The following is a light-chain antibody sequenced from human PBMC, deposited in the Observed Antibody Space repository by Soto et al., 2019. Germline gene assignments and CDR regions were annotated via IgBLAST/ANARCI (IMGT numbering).Light chain of an antibody. V-gene: IGKV1-5*01. J-gene: IGKJ1*01. Sequence: DIQMTQSPSTLSASVGDRVTITCRASQSISSWLAWYQQKPGKAPKLLIYDASSLESGVPSRFSGSGSGTEGTLAISGLQPDHVASYYCQQYDSYGTFXQGTKVDIK. CDR2: DAS. CDR3: QQYDSYGT. CDR1: QSISSW.